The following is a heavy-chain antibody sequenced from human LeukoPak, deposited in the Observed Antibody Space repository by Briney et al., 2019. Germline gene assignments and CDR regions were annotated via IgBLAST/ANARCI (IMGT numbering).Heavy chain of an antibody. V-gene: IGHV4-39*01. Sequence: PSETLSLTCTVSGGSISSSSYYWGWIRQPPGKGLEWIGSIYYSGSTYYNPSLKSRVTISVDTSKNQFSLKLSSVTAADTAVYYCARASLPGDSRPPLDYWGQGTLVTVSS. J-gene: IGHJ4*02. CDR2: IYYSGST. CDR1: GGSISSSSYY. CDR3: ARASLPGDSRPPLDY. D-gene: IGHD2-21*02.